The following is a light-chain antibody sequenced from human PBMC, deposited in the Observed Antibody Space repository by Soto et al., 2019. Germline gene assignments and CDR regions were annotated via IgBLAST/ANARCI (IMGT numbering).Light chain of an antibody. CDR2: GAS. Sequence: DIQMTHSPPSLSASVGARVTITCRATQSISNYLNWYQQKPGKAPKLLIYGASSLESGVPSRFSGSASGTDFTLTIASLQPEDFGTYYCQQSYSTPYTFGQGTKLEIK. CDR3: QQSYSTPYT. CDR1: QSISNY. V-gene: IGKV1-39*01. J-gene: IGKJ2*01.